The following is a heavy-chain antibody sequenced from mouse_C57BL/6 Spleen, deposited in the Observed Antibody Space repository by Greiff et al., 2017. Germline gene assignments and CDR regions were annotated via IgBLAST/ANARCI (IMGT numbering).Heavy chain of an antibody. CDR3: ERKATVGDKVYDLDY. J-gene: IGHJ2*01. Sequence: QVQLQQSGAELVKPGASVKISCKASGYAFSSYWMNWVKQRPGKGLEWIGQIYPGDGDTNYNGKFKGKATLTADKSSSTAYMQLSSLTSEDSAVYVGERKATVGDKVYDLDYWGQGTTLTVSS. D-gene: IGHD1-1*01. CDR1: GYAFSSYW. CDR2: IYPGDGDT. V-gene: IGHV1-80*01.